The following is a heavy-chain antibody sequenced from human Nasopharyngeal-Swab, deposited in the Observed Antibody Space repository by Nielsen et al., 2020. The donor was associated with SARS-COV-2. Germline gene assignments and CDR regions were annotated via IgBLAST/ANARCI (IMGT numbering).Heavy chain of an antibody. Sequence: WVRQAPGQGLEWMGIINPSGGSTSYAQKFQGRVTMTRDTSTSTVYMELSSLRSEDTAVYYCARVISLGEYYFDYWGQGTLVTV. V-gene: IGHV1-46*01. D-gene: IGHD3-10*01. J-gene: IGHJ4*02. CDR2: INPSGGST. CDR3: ARVISLGEYYFDY.